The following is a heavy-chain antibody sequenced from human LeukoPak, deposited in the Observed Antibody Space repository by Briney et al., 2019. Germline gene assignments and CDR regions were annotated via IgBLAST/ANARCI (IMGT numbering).Heavy chain of an antibody. V-gene: IGHV3-23*01. CDR2: VRGSGVNT. CDR1: GFSSSAYA. D-gene: IGHD4-17*01. J-gene: IGHJ3*02. CDR3: ARDPNGDYIGAFDM. Sequence: PGGSLRLSCTASGFSSSAYAMMWVRQAPGKGPEWVSAVRGSGVNTYYADSVKGRFTISRDNSKYTLFLQMNSLRAEDTAVYYCARDPNGDYIGAFDMWGPGTMVTVSS.